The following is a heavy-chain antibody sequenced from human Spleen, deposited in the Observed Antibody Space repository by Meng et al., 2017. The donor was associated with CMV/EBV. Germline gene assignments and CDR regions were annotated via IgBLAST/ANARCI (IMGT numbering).Heavy chain of an antibody. D-gene: IGHD2-2*01. J-gene: IGHJ5*02. CDR1: FTTYG. CDR3: ARDLEYCGSTTCYEDCFDP. V-gene: IGHV1-18*01. Sequence: FTTYGISWVRQAPGQGVEWVGWISPYDGDATYARKLQGKSTMTTETSTTTAYMELRSLRSDDTAVYYCARDLEYCGSTTCYEDCFDPWGQGTLVTVSS. CDR2: ISPYDGDA.